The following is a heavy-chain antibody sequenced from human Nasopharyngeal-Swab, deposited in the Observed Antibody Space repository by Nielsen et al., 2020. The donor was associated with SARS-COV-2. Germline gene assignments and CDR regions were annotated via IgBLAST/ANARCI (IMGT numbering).Heavy chain of an antibody. CDR1: GCSSSSASYY. D-gene: IGHD3-3*01. J-gene: IGHJ6*03. Sequence: SDPLSPTCTVLGCSSSSASYYWSWIRQAPGKGLDRIGYIYYRGSTNYNPSLKSRVTISVNTSKNQFCLKLSSVTAADTAVYYCARGGDFWSGYYPSYYYYYMDVWGKWTTVTVSS. V-gene: IGHV4-61*01. CDR2: IYYRGST. CDR3: ARGGDFWSGYYPSYYYYYMDV.